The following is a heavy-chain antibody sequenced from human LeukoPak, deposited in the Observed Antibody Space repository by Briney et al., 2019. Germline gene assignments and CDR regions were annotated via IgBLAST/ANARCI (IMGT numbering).Heavy chain of an antibody. V-gene: IGHV3-53*04. D-gene: IGHD3-16*01. CDR2: IYSGSST. CDR3: ARELTRASSV. CDR1: GFTVSSNY. Sequence: PGGSLRLSCAASGFTVSSNYMSWVRQAPGKGLEWVSVIYSGSSTYYADSVKGRFTISRHNSKNTLYLQMNSLRAEDTAVYYCARELTRASSVWGQGTTVTVSS. J-gene: IGHJ6*02.